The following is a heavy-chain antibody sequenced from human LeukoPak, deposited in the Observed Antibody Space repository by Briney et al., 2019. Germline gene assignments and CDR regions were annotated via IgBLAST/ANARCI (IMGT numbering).Heavy chain of an antibody. V-gene: IGHV3-15*01. D-gene: IGHD3-9*01. CDR1: GFTFSDVW. J-gene: IGHJ4*02. Sequence: AGGSLRLSCAVSGFTFSDVWMSWVRQAPGKGLDWVGRIKSKTAGGTTDYAAPVKGRFTISRDDSKNTLYLQMNSLKTEDTAVYYCTTLGYFDWFSSHYLDYWGQGTLVTVSS. CDR2: IKSKTAGGTT. CDR3: TTLGYFDWFSSHYLDY.